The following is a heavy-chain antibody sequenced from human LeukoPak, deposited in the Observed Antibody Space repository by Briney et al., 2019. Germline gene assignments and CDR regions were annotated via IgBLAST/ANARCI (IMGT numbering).Heavy chain of an antibody. V-gene: IGHV4-4*07. J-gene: IGHJ3*02. D-gene: IGHD3-3*01. CDR1: GGSISSYY. CDR3: ARGVLYDFWSGYYKKNDALDI. CDR2: IYTSGGT. Sequence: SETLSLTCTVSGGSISSYYWSWIRQPPGKGLEWIGRIYTSGGTNYNPSLKSRVTMSVDTSKNQFSLKLSSVTAADTAVYYCARGVLYDFWSGYYKKNDALDIWGQGTMVTVSS.